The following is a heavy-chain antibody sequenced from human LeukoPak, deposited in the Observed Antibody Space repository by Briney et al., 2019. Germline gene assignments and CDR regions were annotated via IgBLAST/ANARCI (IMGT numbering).Heavy chain of an antibody. CDR2: IIPNSGDT. CDR1: GYTFTDNY. J-gene: IGHJ5*02. CDR3: ARAGAVVDNWFDP. V-gene: IGHV1-2*02. Sequence: GASVKVSCRASGYTFTDNYMHWVRQAPGQGLEWVGRIIPNSGDTLYAQKFKGRVTMTRDTSISTAYMELRSLRSDDTAVYYCARAGAVVDNWFDPWGQGTLVTVSS. D-gene: IGHD2-15*01.